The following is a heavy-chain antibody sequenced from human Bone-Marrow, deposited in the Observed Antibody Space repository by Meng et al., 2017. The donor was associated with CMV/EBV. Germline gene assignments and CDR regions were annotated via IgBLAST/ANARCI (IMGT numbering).Heavy chain of an antibody. CDR2: MNPNSGNT. V-gene: IGHV1-8*01. CDR1: GYTFTSYD. CDR3: ASFVGATVFAFDI. Sequence: GESLKISCKASGYTFTSYDINWVRQATGQGLEWMGWMNPNSGNTGYAQKFQGRVTMTRNTSINTAYMELSSLRSEDTAVYYCASFVGATVFAFDIWGQGTMVTVSS. D-gene: IGHD1-26*01. J-gene: IGHJ3*02.